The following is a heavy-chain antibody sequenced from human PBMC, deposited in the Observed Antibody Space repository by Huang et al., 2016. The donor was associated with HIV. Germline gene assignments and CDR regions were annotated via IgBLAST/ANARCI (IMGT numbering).Heavy chain of an antibody. CDR1: GFSVSTYG. Sequence: VQLVESGGGVVQPGRSLRLACAASGFSVSTYGLKWVRQAPGKGREGVAVISYDGSNKYYAHSVKGRFTSSRDTSENKVYLQMNSLRHEDTAVYYCAKDGADEEWDIDYWGQGTLVTVSS. J-gene: IGHJ4*02. D-gene: IGHD1-26*01. V-gene: IGHV3-30*18. CDR3: AKDGADEEWDIDY. CDR2: ISYDGSNK.